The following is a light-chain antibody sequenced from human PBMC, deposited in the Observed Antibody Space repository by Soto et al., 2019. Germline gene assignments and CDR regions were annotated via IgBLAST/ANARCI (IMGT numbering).Light chain of an antibody. Sequence: DIQMTQYPSSLSGSVGDRVTITCRASQTISSWLAWYQQKPGKAPKLLIYKASTLKSGVPSRFSGSGSGTEFTLTISSLQPDDFAPYYCQHYTRYSEAFGQGTKADI. J-gene: IGKJ1*01. V-gene: IGKV1-5*03. CDR2: KAS. CDR3: QHYTRYSEA. CDR1: QTISSW.